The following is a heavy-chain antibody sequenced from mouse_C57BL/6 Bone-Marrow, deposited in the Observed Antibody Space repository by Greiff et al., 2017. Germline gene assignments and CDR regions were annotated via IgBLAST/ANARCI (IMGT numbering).Heavy chain of an antibody. J-gene: IGHJ3*01. D-gene: IGHD3-2*02. CDR2: IRSKSSNYAT. Sequence: VQLKQSGGGLVQPKGSLKLSCAASGFTFNTYAMHWVRQAPGKGLEWVARIRSKSSNYATYYADSVKDRFTISRADSQSMLYLQMNNLKTEASAIYYCVRETAQVWFAYWGPGTLVTVSA. CDR1: GFTFNTYA. V-gene: IGHV10-3*01. CDR3: VRETAQVWFAY.